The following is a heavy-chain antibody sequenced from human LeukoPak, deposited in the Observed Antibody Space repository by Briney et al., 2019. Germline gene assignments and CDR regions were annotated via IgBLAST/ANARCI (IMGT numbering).Heavy chain of an antibody. CDR3: ARGSSPWITGTTGAFDI. Sequence: SETLSLTCTVSGGPISSGGYYWSWIRQPPGKGLEWIGYIYHSGSTYYNPSLKSRVTISVDRSKNQFSLKLSSVTAADTAVYYCARGSSPWITGTTGAFDIWGQGTMVTVSS. CDR2: IYHSGST. J-gene: IGHJ3*02. V-gene: IGHV4-30-2*01. D-gene: IGHD1-7*01. CDR1: GGPISSGGYY.